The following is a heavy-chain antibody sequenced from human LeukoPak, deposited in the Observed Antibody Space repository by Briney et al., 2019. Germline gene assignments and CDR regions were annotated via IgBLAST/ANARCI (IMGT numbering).Heavy chain of an antibody. CDR1: GFTFSSYA. D-gene: IGHD6-19*01. CDR3: ASQESGWYYFDY. V-gene: IGHV3-23*01. CDR2: ISGSGGST. Sequence: GGSLRLSCAASGFTFSSYAMSWVRQAPVKGLEWVSAISGSGGSTYYADSVKGRFTISRDNSKNTLYLQMNSLRAEDTAVYYCASQESGWYYFDYWGQGTLVTVSS. J-gene: IGHJ4*02.